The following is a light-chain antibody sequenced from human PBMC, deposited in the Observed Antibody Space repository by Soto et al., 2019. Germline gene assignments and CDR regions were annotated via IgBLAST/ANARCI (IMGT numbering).Light chain of an antibody. J-gene: IGKJ2*01. V-gene: IGKV3-20*01. CDR3: HQYGSSPYT. CDR2: GAS. CDR1: QSVSSSY. Sequence: EIVLTQSPGTLSLSPGERATLSCRASQSVSSSYLAWYQQKPGQAPRLLIYGASSRATGIPDRFSGSGSGTDFVLTISRLEPEDFAVYYFHQYGSSPYTFGQGTKLEIK.